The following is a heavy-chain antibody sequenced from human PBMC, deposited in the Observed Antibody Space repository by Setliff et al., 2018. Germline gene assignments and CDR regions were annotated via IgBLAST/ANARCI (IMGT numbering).Heavy chain of an antibody. Sequence: SVKVSCKASGGTFSSYGISWVRQAPGQGLEWMGGTIPIFGSTNYAQKFQDSVTIITDESTSTAYMELRSLRTEDTAVYYCAREGVDTRSSTDYRYYMDVWGKGTTVTVSS. CDR2: TIPIFGST. CDR1: GGTFSSYG. V-gene: IGHV1-69*05. J-gene: IGHJ6*03. CDR3: AREGVDTRSSTDYRYYMDV. D-gene: IGHD5-18*01.